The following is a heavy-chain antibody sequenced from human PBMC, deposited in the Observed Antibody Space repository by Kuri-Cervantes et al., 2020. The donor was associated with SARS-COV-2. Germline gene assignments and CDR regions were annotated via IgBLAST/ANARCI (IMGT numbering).Heavy chain of an antibody. J-gene: IGHJ5*02. CDR3: ARHSTRINWFDP. CDR1: GGSISSYY. Sequence: GSLRLSCTVSGGSISSYYWSWIRQPAGKGLEWIGRIYTSGSTNYNPSLKSRVTMSVDTSKNQFSLKLSSVTAADTAVYYCARHSTRINWFDPWGQGTLVTVSS. V-gene: IGHV4-4*07. CDR2: IYTSGST.